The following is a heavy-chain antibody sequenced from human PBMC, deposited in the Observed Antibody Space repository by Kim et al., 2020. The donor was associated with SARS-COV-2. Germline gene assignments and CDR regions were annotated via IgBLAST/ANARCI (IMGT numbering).Heavy chain of an antibody. CDR1: GYTFTSYY. J-gene: IGHJ5*02. CDR3: ARGIRVRIFGVPVPPDTNWFDP. D-gene: IGHD3-3*01. CDR2: INPSGGST. V-gene: IGHV1-46*01. Sequence: ASVKVSCKASGYTFTSYYMHWVRQAPGQGLEWMGIINPSGGSTSYAQKFQGRVTMTRDTSTSTVYMELSSLRSEDTAVYYCARGIRVRIFGVPVPPDTNWFDPWGQGTLVTVSS.